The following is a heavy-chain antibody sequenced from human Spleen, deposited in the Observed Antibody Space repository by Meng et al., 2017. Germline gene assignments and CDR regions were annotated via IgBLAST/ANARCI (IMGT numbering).Heavy chain of an antibody. CDR3: ARDEGDIVVVVAATDPENYYYYYGMDV. CDR2: IIPIFGTA. CDR1: GGTFSSYA. J-gene: IGHJ6*02. D-gene: IGHD2-15*01. Sequence: SVKVSCKASGGTFSSYAISWVRQAPGQGLEWMGGIIPIFGTANYAQKFQGRVTITADKSTSTAYMELSSLRSEDTAVYYCARDEGDIVVVVAATDPENYYYYYGMDVWGQGTTVTVSS. V-gene: IGHV1-69*06.